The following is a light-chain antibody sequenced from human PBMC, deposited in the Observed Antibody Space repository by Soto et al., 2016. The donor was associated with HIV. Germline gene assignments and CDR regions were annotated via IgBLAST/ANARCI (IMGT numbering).Light chain of an antibody. CDR2: GGT. V-gene: IGKV1-39*01. J-gene: IGKJ2*01. CDR1: HNIDNF. Sequence: DIQLTQSPASLSASVGDRVIVACRSSHNIDNFLNWYHQRPGRAPQALIFGGTDLADGVPPRFIGSQSGSNFTLTIDSLQREDSGILYCQQSYTTPRTVGQGT. CDR3: QQSYTTPRT.